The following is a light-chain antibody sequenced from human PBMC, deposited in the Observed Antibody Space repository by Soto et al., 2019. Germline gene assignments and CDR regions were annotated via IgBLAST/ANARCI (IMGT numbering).Light chain of an antibody. CDR1: SSDVGGHNF. CDR2: EVR. V-gene: IGLV2-8*01. Sequence: QSALTQHPSASGSPGQSVNTACTGSSSDVGGHNFVSWYQQHPGKAPKLIIYEVRKRPAGVPDRFSGSKSGNTASLTVSGLQAEDEADYHCNSYAGSNTMVFGGGTQLTVL. J-gene: IGLJ2*01. CDR3: NSYAGSNTMV.